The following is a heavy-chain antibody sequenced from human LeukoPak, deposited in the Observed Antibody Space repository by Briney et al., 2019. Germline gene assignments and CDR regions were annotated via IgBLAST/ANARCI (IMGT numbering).Heavy chain of an antibody. J-gene: IGHJ6*02. CDR1: GLIFGEYA. D-gene: IGHD2-21*01. CDR3: AKDMRHMAYAMDV. V-gene: IGHV3-9*01. CDR2: ISWYSGTI. Sequence: GRSLRLACAASGLIFGEYAMHWVRQAPGRGLEWVSGISWYSGTIGYADSVKGRFTISRDNAKSSLYLQMNSLRAEDTALYYCAKDMRHMAYAMDVWGQGTTVTVSS.